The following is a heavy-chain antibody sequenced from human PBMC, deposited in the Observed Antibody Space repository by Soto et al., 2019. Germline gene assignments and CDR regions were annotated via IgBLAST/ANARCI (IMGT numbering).Heavy chain of an antibody. V-gene: IGHV1-2*02. CDR3: AKAKRRLLWFGEDVYYGMDV. CDR1: GYTCTGDY. Sequence: ASVKFSFKASGYTCTGDYMHWLRHAPRQGFEWMGKISPKSGGTNYSQKFQGRVTVTWDTSLNTAYMELSSLMFEDTAVYYCAKAKRRLLWFGEDVYYGMDVSGQGTTVTVPS. J-gene: IGHJ6*02. CDR2: ISPKSGGT. D-gene: IGHD3-10*01.